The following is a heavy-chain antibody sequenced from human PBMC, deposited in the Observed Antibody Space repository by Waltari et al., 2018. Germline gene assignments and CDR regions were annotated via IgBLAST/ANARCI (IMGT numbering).Heavy chain of an antibody. CDR3: ARDPGPIVGAPDY. D-gene: IGHD1-26*01. V-gene: IGHV1-2*02. Sequence: QVQLVQSGTEVKKPGASVKVSCQASGYSFTDYHLHWVRQTPGKGLEWLGWINPKNGDTSYAQNFLGRVTMTRDTSINTGYMDLSGLRSDDTAVFYCARDPGPIVGAPDYWGQGTLVTVSS. CDR2: INPKNGDT. J-gene: IGHJ4*02. CDR1: GYSFTDYH.